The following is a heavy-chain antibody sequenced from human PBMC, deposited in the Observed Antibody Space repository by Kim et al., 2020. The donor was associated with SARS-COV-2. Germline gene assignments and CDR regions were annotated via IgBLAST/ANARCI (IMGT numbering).Heavy chain of an antibody. CDR1: GGSISSSSYY. V-gene: IGHV4-39*01. CDR3: ARHRWVQSPYYYDSSGSCWFDP. Sequence: SETLSLTCTVSGGSISSSSYYWGWIRQRPGKGLEWIGSIYYSGSTYYNPSLKSRVTISVDTSKNQFSLKLSSVTAADTAVYYCARHRWVQSPYYYDSSGSCWFDPWGQGTLVTVSS. D-gene: IGHD3-22*01. J-gene: IGHJ5*02. CDR2: IYYSGST.